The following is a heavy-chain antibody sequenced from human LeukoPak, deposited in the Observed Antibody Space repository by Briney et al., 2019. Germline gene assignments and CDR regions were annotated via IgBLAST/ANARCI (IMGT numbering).Heavy chain of an antibody. CDR2: IPGSGGAT. J-gene: IGHJ6*02. CDR1: GFTFSSYA. V-gene: IGHV3-23*01. D-gene: IGHD3-22*01. CDR3: ARARPWDSSRSYYFGMDV. Sequence: GGSLRLSCEASGFTFSSYAIRWVRQPPGTGLEWVSSIPGSGGATYYADSVRGRFSISRDSSKNTVYLQMNSLRDEDTAVYYCARARPWDSSRSYYFGMDVWGHGTTVTVSS.